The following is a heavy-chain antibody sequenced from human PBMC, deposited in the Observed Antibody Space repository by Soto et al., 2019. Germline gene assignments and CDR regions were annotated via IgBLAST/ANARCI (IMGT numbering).Heavy chain of an antibody. CDR1: GASISSSNW. Sequence: QVQLQESGPGLVKPSGTLSLTCAVSGASISSSNWWSWVRQAPKKGLEWIGEIYHSGTTNYNPSLKSRVTISVDKSKNHVSLKLSSVTAADTAVYYCARKPGGSGYIRWFDPWGQGTLVTVSS. D-gene: IGHD5-12*01. J-gene: IGHJ5*02. CDR3: ARKPGGSGYIRWFDP. V-gene: IGHV4-4*02. CDR2: IYHSGTT.